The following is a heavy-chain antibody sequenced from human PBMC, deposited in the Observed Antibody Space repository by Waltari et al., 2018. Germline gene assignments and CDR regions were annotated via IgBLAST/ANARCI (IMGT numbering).Heavy chain of an antibody. CDR1: GCTFSSHA. D-gene: IGHD3-22*01. Sequence: VQLVQSGAEVKKPGSSVKVSGTASGCTFSSHAISRGRQAPGQGLEWMGGTIPIFGTANYAQKFQGRVTITADESTSTAYMELSSLRSEDTAVYYCARDHYDSGRFDYWGQGTLVTVSS. CDR3: ARDHYDSGRFDY. CDR2: TIPIFGTA. V-gene: IGHV1-69*01. J-gene: IGHJ4*02.